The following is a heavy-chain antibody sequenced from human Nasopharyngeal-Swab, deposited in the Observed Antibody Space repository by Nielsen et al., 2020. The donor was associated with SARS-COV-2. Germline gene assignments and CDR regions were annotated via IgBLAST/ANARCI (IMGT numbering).Heavy chain of an antibody. CDR2: ISYDGSNK. Sequence: GESLKISCAASGFTFSSYGMHWVRQAPGKGLEWVAVISYDGSNKYYADSVKGRFTISRDNSKNTLYLQMNSLRAEDTAVYYCAKSPGDIAARVEYFDYWGQGTLVTVSS. V-gene: IGHV3-30*18. CDR3: AKSPGDIAARVEYFDY. J-gene: IGHJ4*02. D-gene: IGHD6-6*01. CDR1: GFTFSSYG.